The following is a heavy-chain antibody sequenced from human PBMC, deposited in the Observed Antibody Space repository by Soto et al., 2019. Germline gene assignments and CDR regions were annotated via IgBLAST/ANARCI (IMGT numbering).Heavy chain of an antibody. V-gene: IGHV4-31*03. Sequence: QVQLQESGPGLVKPSQTLSLTCTVSGGSISSGGYYWSWIRQHPGKGLEWIGYIYYSGSTYYNPSLKSRVTIPVDTSQTQFPLKLSSVTAADTAVYYCARAHDYGDPFDYWGQGTLVTVSS. CDR1: GGSISSGGYY. J-gene: IGHJ4*02. CDR2: IYYSGST. D-gene: IGHD4-17*01. CDR3: ARAHDYGDPFDY.